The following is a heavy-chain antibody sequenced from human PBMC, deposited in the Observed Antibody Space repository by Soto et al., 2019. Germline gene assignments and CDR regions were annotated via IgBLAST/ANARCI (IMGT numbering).Heavy chain of an antibody. CDR3: ARRNMYCSSTSCLKSNYYYYMDV. J-gene: IGHJ6*03. Sequence: GESLKISCKGSGYSFTSYWIGWVRQMPGKGLEWMGIIYPGDSDTRYSPSFQGQVTISADKSISTAYLQWSSLKASDTAMYYCARRNMYCSSTSCLKSNYYYYMDVWGKGTTVTVSS. CDR2: IYPGDSDT. D-gene: IGHD2-2*01. V-gene: IGHV5-51*01. CDR1: GYSFTSYW.